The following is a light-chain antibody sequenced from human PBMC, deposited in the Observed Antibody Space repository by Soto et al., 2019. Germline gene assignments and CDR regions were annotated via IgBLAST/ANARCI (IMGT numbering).Light chain of an antibody. V-gene: IGLV2-14*01. CDR3: SSYTGSSPYV. Sequence: QSALTQPASVSGSPGQSVTIPCTGTNSDLGNYKYVSWYQQYPGKPPQLLIYEVTNRPLGVSNRFSGSKSGNTASLTISGLQAEDEADYYCSSYTGSSPYVFGTGTKVTVL. CDR2: EVT. CDR1: NSDLGNYKY. J-gene: IGLJ1*01.